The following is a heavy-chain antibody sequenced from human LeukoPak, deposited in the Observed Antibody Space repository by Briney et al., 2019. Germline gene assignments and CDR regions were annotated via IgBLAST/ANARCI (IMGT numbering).Heavy chain of an antibody. Sequence: TSETLSLTCAVSGGSISSSNWWSWVRQPPGKGLEWIGEIYHSGSTNYNPSLKSRVTISVDKSKNQFSLKLSSVTAADTAVYYCARHPTPGIAAAGALAFDIWGQGTMVTVSS. CDR2: IYHSGST. CDR3: ARHPTPGIAAAGALAFDI. D-gene: IGHD6-13*01. J-gene: IGHJ3*02. CDR1: GGSISSSNW. V-gene: IGHV4-4*02.